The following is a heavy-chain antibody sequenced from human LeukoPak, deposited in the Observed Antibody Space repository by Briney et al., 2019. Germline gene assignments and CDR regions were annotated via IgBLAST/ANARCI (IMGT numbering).Heavy chain of an antibody. Sequence: GGSLRLSCAASGFTFSSYSMNWVRQAPGKGLEWVSYITSSSSTIYCADSVKGRFTISRDNAKNSLSLQMNSLRDEDTAVYFCTRDPHALDYWGQGTLVTVSS. CDR2: ITSSSSTI. CDR1: GFTFSSYS. V-gene: IGHV3-48*02. CDR3: TRDPHALDY. J-gene: IGHJ4*02.